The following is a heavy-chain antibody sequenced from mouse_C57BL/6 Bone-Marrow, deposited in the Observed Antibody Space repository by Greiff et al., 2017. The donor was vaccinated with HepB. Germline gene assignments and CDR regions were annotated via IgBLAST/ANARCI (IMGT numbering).Heavy chain of an antibody. V-gene: IGHV5-15*01. J-gene: IGHJ4*01. Sequence: EVKVVESGGGLVQPGGSLKLSCAASGFTFSDYGMAWVRQAPRKGPEWVAFISNLAYSIYYADTVTGRFTISRENAKNTLYLEMSSLRSEDTAMYYCARQRNAMDYWGQGTSVTVSS. CDR1: GFTFSDYG. CDR3: ARQRNAMDY. CDR2: ISNLAYSI.